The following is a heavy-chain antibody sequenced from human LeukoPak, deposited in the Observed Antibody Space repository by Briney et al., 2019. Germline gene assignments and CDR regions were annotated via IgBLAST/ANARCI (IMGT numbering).Heavy chain of an antibody. J-gene: IGHJ4*02. D-gene: IGHD5-18*01. CDR1: GGSISSYY. CDR2: IYYSGSP. Sequence: PSETLSLTXTVSGGSISSYYWSWIRQPPGKGLEWIGYIYYSGSPNYNPSLKSRVTISVDTSKNQFSLKLSSVTAADTAVYYCAMAPTALVRGATFDYWGQGTLVTVSS. CDR3: AMAPTALVRGATFDY. V-gene: IGHV4-59*01.